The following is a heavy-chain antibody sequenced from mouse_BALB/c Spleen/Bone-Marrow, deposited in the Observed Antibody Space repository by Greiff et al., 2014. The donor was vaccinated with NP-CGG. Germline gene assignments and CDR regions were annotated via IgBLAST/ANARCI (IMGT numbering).Heavy chain of an antibody. V-gene: IGHV5-17*02. CDR1: GFTFSSFG. CDR3: ARGTTALRYFDV. D-gene: IGHD1-2*01. Sequence: VQLKESGGGLVQPGGSRKLSCAASGFTFSSFGMHWIRQAPEKGLEWVAYINGGSNTIYYADTVKGRFTISRDNPKNTLFLQMTSLRSEDTDMYFCARGTTALRYFDVWGAGTTVTVSS. CDR2: INGGSNTI. J-gene: IGHJ1*01.